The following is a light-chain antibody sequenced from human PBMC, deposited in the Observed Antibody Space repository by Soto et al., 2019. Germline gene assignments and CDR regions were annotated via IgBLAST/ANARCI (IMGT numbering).Light chain of an antibody. V-gene: IGLV2-14*01. CDR1: SLDVGGYNY. CDR2: EVS. Sequence: QSALTQPASVSGAPGQSITISCTGTSLDVGGYNYVSWYQQHPGKAPKLMIYEVSNRPSGVSNRFSGSKSGNTASLTISGLQAEDEADYYCSSYTSSSTWVFGGGTKVTVL. J-gene: IGLJ3*02. CDR3: SSYTSSSTWV.